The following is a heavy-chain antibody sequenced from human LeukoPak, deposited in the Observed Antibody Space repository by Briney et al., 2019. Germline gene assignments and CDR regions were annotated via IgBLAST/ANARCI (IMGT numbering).Heavy chain of an antibody. Sequence: GGSLRLSCAASGFTFSDYYMSWIRQAPGRGLEWVSYISSSGSTIHYADSVKGRFTISRDNAKNSLYLQMNSLRAEDTAVYYCAREEGIAVADSDAFDIWGQGTMVTVSS. CDR1: GFTFSDYY. CDR2: ISSSGSTI. D-gene: IGHD6-19*01. V-gene: IGHV3-11*01. J-gene: IGHJ3*02. CDR3: AREEGIAVADSDAFDI.